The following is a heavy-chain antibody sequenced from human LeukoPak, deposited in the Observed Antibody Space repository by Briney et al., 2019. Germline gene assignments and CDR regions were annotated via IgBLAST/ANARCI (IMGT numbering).Heavy chain of an antibody. J-gene: IGHJ6*03. Sequence: SETLSLTCAVYGGSFSGHYWSWIRQPPGKGLEWIGEINHSGSTNYNPSLKSRVTISVDTSKNQFSLKLSSVTAADTAVYYCARLRSGGYYYYMDVWGKGTTVTVSS. CDR1: GGSFSGHY. CDR3: ARLRSGGYYYYMDV. CDR2: INHSGST. V-gene: IGHV4-34*01. D-gene: IGHD1-14*01.